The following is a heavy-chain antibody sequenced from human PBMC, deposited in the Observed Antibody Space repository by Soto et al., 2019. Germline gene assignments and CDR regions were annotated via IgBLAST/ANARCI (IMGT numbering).Heavy chain of an antibody. CDR2: IYYSGST. Sequence: SQTLSLTCTVSGGSISSYYWSWIRQPPGKGLEWIGYIYYSGSTNYNPSLKSRVTISVDTSKNQFSLKLSSVTAADTAVYYCARLIQAYYYYYMDVWGKGTTVTVSS. CDR3: ARLIQAYYYYYMDV. CDR1: GGSISSYY. V-gene: IGHV4-59*01. J-gene: IGHJ6*03.